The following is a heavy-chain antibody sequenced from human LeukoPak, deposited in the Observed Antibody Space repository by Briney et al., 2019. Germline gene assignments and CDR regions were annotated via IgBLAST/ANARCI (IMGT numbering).Heavy chain of an antibody. Sequence: PSETLSLTCAVSSGSSSYYYWSWIPQPPGQGLERIVYIYHNGSTGYNPSLQSRVTISLDPSKNHFALKLSTVTAADTAVYYCARRTVGATVFDYWGQGALVTVSS. CDR2: IYHNGST. CDR3: ARRTVGATVFDY. CDR1: SGSSSYYY. V-gene: IGHV4-59*08. D-gene: IGHD1-26*01. J-gene: IGHJ4*02.